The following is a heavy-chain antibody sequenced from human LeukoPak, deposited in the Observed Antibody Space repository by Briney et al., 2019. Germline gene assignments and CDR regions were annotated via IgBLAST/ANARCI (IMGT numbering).Heavy chain of an antibody. Sequence: GGSLRLSCAASGFTFSAFGMHWVRQAPGKGLEWVAALLNDGNINYADSVKGRFTISRDNSRNMLYVQMNSLRAEDAAMYYCARSRMATAGSPKMFENWGQGTLVTVSS. CDR3: ARSRMATAGSPKMFEN. J-gene: IGHJ4*02. V-gene: IGHV3-33*01. CDR2: LLNDGNIN. D-gene: IGHD6-13*01. CDR1: GFTFSAFG.